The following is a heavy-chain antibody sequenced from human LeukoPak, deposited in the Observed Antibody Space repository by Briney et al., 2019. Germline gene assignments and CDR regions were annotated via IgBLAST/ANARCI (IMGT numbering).Heavy chain of an antibody. J-gene: IGHJ4*02. V-gene: IGHV3-74*01. CDR2: INNDGSST. D-gene: IGHD3-16*01. Sequence: GGSLRLSCAASGFTLSSYWMHWVRQGPGKGLVWVSRINNDGSSTSYADSVKGRFTISRDNAKNTLYLQMNSLRDEDTAVYYCAKGGTVLFDYWGQGTLVTVSS. CDR3: AKGGTVLFDY. CDR1: GFTLSSYW.